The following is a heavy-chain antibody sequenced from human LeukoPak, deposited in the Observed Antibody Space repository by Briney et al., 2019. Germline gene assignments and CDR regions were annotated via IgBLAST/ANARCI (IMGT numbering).Heavy chain of an antibody. CDR3: ATGDALTWYGDFFDY. CDR2: INPNSGGT. V-gene: IGHV1-2*02. Sequence: VASVKVSCKASGYTFTGYYMHWVRQAPGQGLEWMGWINPNSGGTNYAQKFQGRVTMTEDTSTDTAYMELSSLRSEDTAVYYCATGDALTWYGDFFDYWGQGTLVTVSS. J-gene: IGHJ4*02. CDR1: GYTFTGYY. D-gene: IGHD7-27*01.